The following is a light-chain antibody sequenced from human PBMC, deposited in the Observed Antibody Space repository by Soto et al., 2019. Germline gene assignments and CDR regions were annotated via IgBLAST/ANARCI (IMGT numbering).Light chain of an antibody. CDR2: CAS. Sequence: EVVLTQSPDTLSLSPGERATLSCRASQSVSSTYLAWYQHKPGQAPRLLIFCASSRATGIPDSISGSWSGTDFSLTSSRLEPEDFAVYYCQMLGGSPITFGHRTRLVIK. V-gene: IGKV3-20*01. CDR1: QSVSSTY. CDR3: QMLGGSPIT. J-gene: IGKJ5*01.